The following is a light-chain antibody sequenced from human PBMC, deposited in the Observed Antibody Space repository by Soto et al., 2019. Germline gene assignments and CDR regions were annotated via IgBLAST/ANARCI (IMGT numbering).Light chain of an antibody. V-gene: IGKV1-5*01. Sequence: DIPMTQSPSTLSASVGDRVTITCRASQSISSWLAWYQQKPGKAPKLLIYDASSLESGDPSRFSRNRSGTEFTLTISSLQPYDFATDDGQQYNSYSWTFGQETKVEIK. J-gene: IGKJ1*01. CDR1: QSISSW. CDR2: DAS. CDR3: QQYNSYSWT.